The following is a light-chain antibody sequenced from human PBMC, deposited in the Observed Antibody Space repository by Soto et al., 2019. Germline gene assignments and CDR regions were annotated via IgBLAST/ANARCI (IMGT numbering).Light chain of an antibody. CDR1: QSISRS. CDR3: QQYNSYPWT. V-gene: IGKV1-5*01. CDR2: DAS. Sequence: DIQMTQSPSTLSASVGDRVTITCRASQSISRSLAWYQQKPGKAPSLLIYDASSLEGGVPSRFSGSGFGTEFTLTINSLQPDDFATYYCQQYNSYPWTFGQGTKVEIK. J-gene: IGKJ1*01.